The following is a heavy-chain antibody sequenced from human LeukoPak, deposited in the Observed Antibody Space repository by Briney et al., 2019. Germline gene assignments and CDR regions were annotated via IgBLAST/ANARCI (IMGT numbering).Heavy chain of an antibody. Sequence: GRSLRLSCAASGFTFSSYGMHWVRQAPGKGLEWVAVISYDGSNKYYADSVKGRFTISRDNSKNTLYLQMNSLRVEDTAVYYCAKDASIAAAGPNWFDPWGQGTLVTVSS. CDR1: GFTFSSYG. CDR2: ISYDGSNK. CDR3: AKDASIAAAGPNWFDP. V-gene: IGHV3-30*18. D-gene: IGHD6-13*01. J-gene: IGHJ5*02.